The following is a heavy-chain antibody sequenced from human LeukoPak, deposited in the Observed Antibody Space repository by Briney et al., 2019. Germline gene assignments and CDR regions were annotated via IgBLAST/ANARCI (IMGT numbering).Heavy chain of an antibody. Sequence: PSETLSLTCIVSGGSISSYYWSWIRQPPGKGLEWIGYIYYSGSTNYNPSLKSRVTISVDTSKNQFSLKLSSVTAADTAVYYCARDSQRVYDFWSGPAHFDYWGQGTLVTVSS. J-gene: IGHJ4*02. CDR3: ARDSQRVYDFWSGPAHFDY. D-gene: IGHD3-3*01. CDR1: GGSISSYY. CDR2: IYYSGST. V-gene: IGHV4-59*01.